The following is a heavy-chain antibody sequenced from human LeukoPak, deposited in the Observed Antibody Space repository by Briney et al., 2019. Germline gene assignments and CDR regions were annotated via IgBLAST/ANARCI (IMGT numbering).Heavy chain of an antibody. V-gene: IGHV4-34*01. J-gene: IGHJ1*01. Sequence: PSETLSLTCTVSGGSISGYYWSWIRQPPGKGLEWIGEINHSGSTNYNPSLKSRVTISVDTSKNQFSLKLSSVTAADTAVYYCARGPKSDYYVSSGYYYGHWGQGTLVTVSS. CDR2: INHSGST. CDR1: GGSISGYY. CDR3: ARGPKSDYYVSSGYYYGH. D-gene: IGHD3-22*01.